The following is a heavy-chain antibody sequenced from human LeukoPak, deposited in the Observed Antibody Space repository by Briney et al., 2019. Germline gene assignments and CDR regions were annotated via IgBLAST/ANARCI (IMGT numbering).Heavy chain of an antibody. V-gene: IGHV4-34*01. CDR3: ASGHIVVVTAMSATDAFDI. D-gene: IGHD2-21*02. J-gene: IGHJ3*02. CDR2: IYYSGNT. Sequence: SETLSLTCAVYGGSFSGYYWSWIRQPPGKGLEWIGSIYYSGNTYYNPSLESRVTISVDTSKNQFSMKVTSVTAADTAVYYCASGHIVVVTAMSATDAFDIWGQGTMVTVSS. CDR1: GGSFSGYY.